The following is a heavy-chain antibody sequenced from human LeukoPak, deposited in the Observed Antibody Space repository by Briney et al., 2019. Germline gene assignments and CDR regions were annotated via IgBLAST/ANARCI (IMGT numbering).Heavy chain of an antibody. J-gene: IGHJ6*02. CDR1: GYTFTSYG. CDR3: ASSIALYYYGMDV. Sequence: ASVKISCKASGYTFTSYGISWVRQAPGQGLEWMGWISAYNGNTNYAQKLQGRVTMTTDTSTSTAYMELRSLRSDDTAVYYCASSIALYYYGMDVWGQGTTVTVSS. V-gene: IGHV1-18*01. D-gene: IGHD2-15*01. CDR2: ISAYNGNT.